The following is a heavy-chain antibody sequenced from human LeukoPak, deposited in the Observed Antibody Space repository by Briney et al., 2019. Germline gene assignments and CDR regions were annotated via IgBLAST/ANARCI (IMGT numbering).Heavy chain of an antibody. CDR2: SISRSEGVTT. D-gene: IGHD3-10*01. CDR1: GVTFSNAW. V-gene: IGHV3-15*01. J-gene: IGHJ4*02. Sequence: GGSLRLSCAASGVTFSNAWMTWVRQAPGRGLEWVGRSISRSEGVTTEYAAPVKGRFTISRDDSRNTVYLQMNSLKIEDTAVYYCSPYYNGRGDYWGQGTLVTVSS. CDR3: SPYYNGRGDY.